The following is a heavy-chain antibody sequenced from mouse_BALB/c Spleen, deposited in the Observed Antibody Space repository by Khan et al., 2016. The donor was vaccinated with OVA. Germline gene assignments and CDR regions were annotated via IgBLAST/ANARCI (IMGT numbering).Heavy chain of an antibody. CDR2: IYPGTDNT. CDR3: AREEALYYFDY. CDR1: GYTFTNYW. Sequence: QVQLKQSGAELVRPGASVKLSCKTSGYTFTNYWIHWIQQRSGQGLEWIARIYPGTDNTYYDEKLKDKATLTADKSSSTAYMQLSSLKSEDSAVYFCAREEALYYFDYWGQGTTLTVSS. V-gene: IGHV1-76*01. J-gene: IGHJ2*01.